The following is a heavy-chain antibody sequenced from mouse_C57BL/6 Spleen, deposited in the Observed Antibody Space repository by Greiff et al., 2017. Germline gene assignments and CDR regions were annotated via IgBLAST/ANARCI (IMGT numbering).Heavy chain of an antibody. D-gene: IGHD2-4*01. CDR1: GFTFSSYA. CDR3: ARDLPMITLYYARDY. V-gene: IGHV5-4*01. Sequence: EVQGVESGGGLVKPGGSLKLSCAASGFTFSSYAMSWVRQTPEKRLEWVATISDGGSYTYYPDNVKGRFTISRDNAKNNLYLQMSHLKSEDTAMYYCARDLPMITLYYARDYWGQGTSVTVSS. J-gene: IGHJ4*01. CDR2: ISDGGSYT.